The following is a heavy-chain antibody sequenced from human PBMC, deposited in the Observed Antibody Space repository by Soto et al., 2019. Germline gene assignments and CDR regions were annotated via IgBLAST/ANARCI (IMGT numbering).Heavy chain of an antibody. D-gene: IGHD6-13*01. CDR1: GFTFSDHY. CDR2: SRSRATGYTT. Sequence: EVQLVESGGGLVQPGGSLRLSCVASGFTFSDHYMDWVRQAPGKGLEWVGRSRSRATGYTTEYAASVKGRFSISRDDSMNALSLLMNSLKAEDSAVYYCARDRITPAGTHYGMAVWGQGTTVTVSS. CDR3: ARDRITPAGTHYGMAV. V-gene: IGHV3-72*01. J-gene: IGHJ6*02.